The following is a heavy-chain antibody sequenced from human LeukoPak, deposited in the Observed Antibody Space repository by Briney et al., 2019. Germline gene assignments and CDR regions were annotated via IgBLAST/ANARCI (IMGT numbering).Heavy chain of an antibody. CDR3: AKGHYYGSGSLDY. Sequence: GWSLRLSCAASGFTFSSYAMHWVRQAPGKGLEWVSAIGGRDGSTYYADSVKGRFTISRDNSKNTLYVQMNSLRAEDTAVYYCAKGHYYGSGSLDYWGQGTLVTVSS. J-gene: IGHJ4*02. V-gene: IGHV3-23*01. D-gene: IGHD3-10*01. CDR1: GFTFSSYA. CDR2: IGGRDGST.